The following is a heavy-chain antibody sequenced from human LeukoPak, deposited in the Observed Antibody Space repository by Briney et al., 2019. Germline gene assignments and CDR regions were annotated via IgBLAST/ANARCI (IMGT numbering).Heavy chain of an antibody. CDR3: ARDGENRGYSYGPLFDY. CDR2: ISSSSTTI. Sequence: GGSLRLSCAASGFTFSSYWMSWVRQAPGKGLEWVSFISSSSTTIYYADSVKGRFTISRDNAKNSLYLQMNSLRAEDTAVYYCARDGENRGYSYGPLFDYWAREPWSPSPQ. V-gene: IGHV3-48*04. D-gene: IGHD5-18*01. CDR1: GFTFSSYW. J-gene: IGHJ4*02.